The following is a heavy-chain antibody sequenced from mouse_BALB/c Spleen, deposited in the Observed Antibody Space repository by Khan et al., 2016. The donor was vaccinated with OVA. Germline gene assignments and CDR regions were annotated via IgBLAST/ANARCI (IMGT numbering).Heavy chain of an antibody. J-gene: IGHJ3*01. CDR3: TRSGYFAWLTY. CDR1: GFNIKDYY. V-gene: IGHV14-1*02. CDR2: IDPDNVMT. Sequence: VQLKQSGGELVSPLALVELSCKASGFNIKDYYFHWVKQRPEQGPEWIGWIDPDNVMTISDPKFSGKASITAVTLSSTAYLQLSSLTSGDTAVYYCTRSGYFAWLTYWGQGTLVTVSA.